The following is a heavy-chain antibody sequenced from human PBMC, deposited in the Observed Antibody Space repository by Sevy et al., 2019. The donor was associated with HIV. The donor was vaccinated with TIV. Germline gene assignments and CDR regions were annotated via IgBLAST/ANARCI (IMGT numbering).Heavy chain of an antibody. V-gene: IGHV3-13*01. CDR3: ARALYSSGWHYFDY. Sequence: GGSPRLSCAASGFTFSSYDMHWVRQATGKGLEWVSAIGTAGDTYYPGSVKGRFTISRENAKNSLYLQMNSLRAGDTAVYYCARALYSSGWHYFDYWGQGTLVTVSS. CDR1: GFTFSSYD. D-gene: IGHD6-19*01. CDR2: IGTAGDT. J-gene: IGHJ4*02.